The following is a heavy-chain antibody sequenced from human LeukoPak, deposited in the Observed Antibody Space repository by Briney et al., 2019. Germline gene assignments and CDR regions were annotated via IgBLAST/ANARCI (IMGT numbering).Heavy chain of an antibody. CDR1: GYTFTGYY. CDR3: ARDRTIVVVPAARNWFDP. D-gene: IGHD2-2*01. Sequence: VASVKVSCKASGYTFTGYYMHWVRQAPGQGLEWMGWINPNSGGTNYAQKFQGRVTMTRDTSISTAYMELSRLRSDDTAAYYCARDRTIVVVPAARNWFDPWGQGTLVTVSS. J-gene: IGHJ5*02. CDR2: INPNSGGT. V-gene: IGHV1-2*02.